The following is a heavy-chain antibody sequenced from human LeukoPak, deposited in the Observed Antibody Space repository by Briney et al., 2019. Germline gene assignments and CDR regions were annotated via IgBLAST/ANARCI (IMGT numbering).Heavy chain of an antibody. J-gene: IGHJ4*02. Sequence: GRSLRLSCAASGFTFSSYAMHWVRQAPGKGLEWVAVISYDGSNKYYADSVKGRFTISRDNSKNTLYLQMNSLRAEDTAVYYCARTRTYSSSWYAYWGQGTLVTVSS. CDR3: ARTRTYSSSWYAY. CDR1: GFTFSSYA. V-gene: IGHV3-30-3*01. D-gene: IGHD6-13*01. CDR2: ISYDGSNK.